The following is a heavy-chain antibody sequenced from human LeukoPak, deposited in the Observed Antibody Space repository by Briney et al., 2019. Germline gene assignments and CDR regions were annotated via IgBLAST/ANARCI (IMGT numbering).Heavy chain of an antibody. CDR1: GFTFSSYA. Sequence: GGSLRLSCAASGFTFSSYAMHWVRQAPDKGLEWVGVILYDGINKYYADSVKGRFTISRDNSKNTLYLQMNSLRAEDTALYYCARDLRGLYSSNWLDSWGQGTLVTVSS. D-gene: IGHD6-13*01. CDR3: ARDLRGLYSSNWLDS. CDR2: ILYDGINK. V-gene: IGHV3-30-3*01. J-gene: IGHJ5*01.